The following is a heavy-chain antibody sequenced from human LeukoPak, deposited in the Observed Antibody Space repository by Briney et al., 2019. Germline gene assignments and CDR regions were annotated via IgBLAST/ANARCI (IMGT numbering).Heavy chain of an antibody. CDR1: GGSFSGYY. V-gene: IGHV4-34*01. J-gene: IGHJ6*03. Sequence: SETLSLTCAVYGGSFSGYYWSWIRQPPGKGLEWIGEINHSGSTNYNPSLKSRVTISVDTSKNQFSLKLSSVTAADTAGYYFARDQENILVLPAAPGNYDMDYWGKGTPVTVSS. CDR2: INHSGST. D-gene: IGHD2-2*01. CDR3: ARDQENILVLPAAPGNYDMDY.